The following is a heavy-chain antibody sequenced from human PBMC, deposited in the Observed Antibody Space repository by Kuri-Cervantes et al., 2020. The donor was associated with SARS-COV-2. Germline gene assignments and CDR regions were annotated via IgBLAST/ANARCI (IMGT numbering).Heavy chain of an antibody. CDR2: ISSSSSTI. J-gene: IGHJ4*02. CDR1: GFTFSSYS. Sequence: GESLKISCAPSGFTFSSYSMNWVRQAPGKGLEWVSYISSSSSTIYYADSVKGRFTISRDNAKNSLYLQMNSLRAEDTAVYYCARDLSSGLWAFDYWGQGPVVTVSS. D-gene: IGHD5-18*01. V-gene: IGHV3-48*01. CDR3: ARDLSSGLWAFDY.